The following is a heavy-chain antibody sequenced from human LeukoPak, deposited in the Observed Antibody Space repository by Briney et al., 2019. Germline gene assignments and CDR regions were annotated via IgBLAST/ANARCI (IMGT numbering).Heavy chain of an antibody. CDR3: ARVGIWVVPAAPDAFDI. Sequence: PGGSLRLSCAASGFTFSSYSMNWVRQAPGKGLEWVSSISSSSSYIYYADSVKGRFTISRDNAENSLYLQMNSLRAEDTAVYYCARVGIWVVPAAPDAFDIWGQGTMVTVSS. D-gene: IGHD2-2*01. CDR2: ISSSSSYI. CDR1: GFTFSSYS. V-gene: IGHV3-21*01. J-gene: IGHJ3*02.